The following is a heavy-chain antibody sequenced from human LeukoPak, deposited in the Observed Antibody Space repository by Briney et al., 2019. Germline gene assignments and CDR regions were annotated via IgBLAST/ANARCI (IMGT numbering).Heavy chain of an antibody. CDR1: GGSISSGGYY. CDR2: IYYSGST. V-gene: IGHV4-31*03. CDR3: ARELLGIGYGMDV. Sequence: SETLSLTCTVSGGSISSGGYYWGWIRQHPGKGLEWIGYIYYSGSTYYNPSLKSRVTISVDTSKNQFSLKLSSVTAADTAVYYCARELLGIGYGMDVWGQGTTVTVSS. J-gene: IGHJ6*02. D-gene: IGHD2/OR15-2a*01.